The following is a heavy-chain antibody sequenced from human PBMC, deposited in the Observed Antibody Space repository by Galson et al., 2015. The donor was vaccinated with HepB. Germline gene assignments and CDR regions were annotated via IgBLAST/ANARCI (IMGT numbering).Heavy chain of an antibody. Sequence: SLRLSCAASGFTFSSYAMHWVRQAPGKGLEWVAVISYDGSNKYYADSVKGRFTISRDNSKNTLYLQMNSLRAEDTAVYYCARGGAGDLNLMDYWGQGALVTVSS. V-gene: IGHV3-30*04. J-gene: IGHJ4*02. CDR3: ARGGAGDLNLMDY. D-gene: IGHD3-10*01. CDR2: ISYDGSNK. CDR1: GFTFSSYA.